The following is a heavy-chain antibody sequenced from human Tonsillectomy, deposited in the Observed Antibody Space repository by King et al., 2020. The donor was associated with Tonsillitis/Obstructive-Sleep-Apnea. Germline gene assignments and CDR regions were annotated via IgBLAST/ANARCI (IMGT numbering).Heavy chain of an antibody. V-gene: IGHV1-69*05. CDR2: SIPMFGTA. CDR3: ARGHVDTAMVTHFDF. CDR1: GGTFSSYA. Sequence: QLVQSGAEVKKPGSSVKVSCKASGGTFSSYAISWVRQSPGQGLEWWGGSIPMFGTANYAQNFQGRVTITSDESTSTAHMELSSLRSEDTAVYYCARGHVDTAMVTHFDFWGQGTLVTVSS. D-gene: IGHD5-18*01. J-gene: IGHJ4*02.